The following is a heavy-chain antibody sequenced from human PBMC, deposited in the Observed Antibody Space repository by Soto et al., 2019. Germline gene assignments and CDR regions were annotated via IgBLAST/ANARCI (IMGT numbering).Heavy chain of an antibody. V-gene: IGHV4-4*07. CDR3: ARGQRFSDWFDP. CDR2: IYSSGST. D-gene: IGHD3-3*01. Sequence: SETLSLTCTVSGGAISGYYWTWIRQPAGKGLEWIGRIYSSGSTKYNPPLKSRVTMSLDTSKNQFSLRLSSVTAADTAVYYCARGQRFSDWFDPWGQGTLVTVSS. J-gene: IGHJ5*02. CDR1: GGAISGYY.